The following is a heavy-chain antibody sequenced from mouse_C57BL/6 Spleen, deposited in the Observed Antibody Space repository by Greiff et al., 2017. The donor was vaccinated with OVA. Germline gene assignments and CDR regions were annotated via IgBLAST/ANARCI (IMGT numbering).Heavy chain of an antibody. V-gene: IGHV1-85*01. CDR2: IYPRDGST. CDR1: GYTFTSYD. J-gene: IGHJ2*01. D-gene: IGHD1-1*01. Sequence: QVQLKQSGPELVKPGASVKLSCKASGYTFTSYDINWVKQRPGPGLEWIGWIYPRDGSTKYNEKFKGKATLTVDTSSSTAYMELHSLTSEDSAVYFCAREGNTTVVATDYFDYWGQGTTLTGSS. CDR3: AREGNTTVVATDYFDY.